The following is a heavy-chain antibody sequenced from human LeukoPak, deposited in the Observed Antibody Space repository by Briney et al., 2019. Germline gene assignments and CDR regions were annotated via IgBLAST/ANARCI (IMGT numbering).Heavy chain of an antibody. CDR2: MNPNRGNT. V-gene: IGHV1-8*01. Sequence: ASVKVSCKASGYTFTSYDINWVRQATGQGLEWMGWMNPNRGNTGYAQKFQGRATMTRNTSISTAYMELSSLRSEDTAVYYCAREYSSSWYKVVPNWFDPWGQGTLVTVSS. CDR1: GYTFTSYD. J-gene: IGHJ5*02. D-gene: IGHD6-13*01. CDR3: AREYSSSWYKVVPNWFDP.